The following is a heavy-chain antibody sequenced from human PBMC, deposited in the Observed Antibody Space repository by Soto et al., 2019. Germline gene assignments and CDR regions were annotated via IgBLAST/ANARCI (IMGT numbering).Heavy chain of an antibody. CDR2: IYYSGST. V-gene: IGHV4-39*01. D-gene: IGHD4-17*01. J-gene: IGHJ4*02. CDR3: ARRDGDYFDY. Sequence: SETLSLTCTVSGGSISSSSYYWGWIRQPPGKGLEWIGSIYYSGSTFYNPSLKSLVTISVDSSKNKFSLKLSSVTAEDTAVYYCARRDGDYFDYWGQGTLVTV. CDR1: GGSISSSSYY.